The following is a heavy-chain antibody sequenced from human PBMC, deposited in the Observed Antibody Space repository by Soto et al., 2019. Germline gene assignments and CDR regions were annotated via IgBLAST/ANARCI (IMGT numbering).Heavy chain of an antibody. Sequence: EVQLLESGGGLVQPGGSLRLSCAASGFTFSNYAMTWVRQAPGKGLEWVSVITGSGGGTYFVDSVKGRFTISRDNSKNTVYLQMNSLRAEDTAVYDCAKRPLTAASFDYWGQGTLVTVSS. J-gene: IGHJ4*02. CDR2: ITGSGGGT. CDR1: GFTFSNYA. V-gene: IGHV3-23*01. D-gene: IGHD6-13*01. CDR3: AKRPLTAASFDY.